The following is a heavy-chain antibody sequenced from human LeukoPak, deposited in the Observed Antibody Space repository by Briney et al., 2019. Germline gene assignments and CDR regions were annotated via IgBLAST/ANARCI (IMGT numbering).Heavy chain of an antibody. CDR3: AKGFSEGCSGGSCYSFAFQH. J-gene: IGHJ1*01. V-gene: IGHV3-30*18. D-gene: IGHD2-15*01. CDR2: ISYDGSNK. Sequence: GGSLRLSCGASGFTFRTYAMSWVRQAPGKGLEWVAVISYDGSNKYYADSVKGRFTISRDNSKNTLYLQMNSLRAEDTAVYYCAKGFSEGCSGGSCYSFAFQHWGQGTLVTVSS. CDR1: GFTFRTYA.